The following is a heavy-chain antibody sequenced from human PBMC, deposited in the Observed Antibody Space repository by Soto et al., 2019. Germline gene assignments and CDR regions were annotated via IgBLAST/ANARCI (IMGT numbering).Heavy chain of an antibody. J-gene: IGHJ4*02. CDR1: GGSISSGTYY. CDR2: ISHSGRT. V-gene: IGHV4-31*03. Sequence: SETLSLTCTVSGGSISSGTYYWTWVRQRPGEGLEWIGFISHSGRTYYNPSLKSRAAISVDTSENQFSLRLSSVTAADTAVYFCARVSDYCTGGSCYGNFDFWGQGTLVTVSS. CDR3: ARVSDYCTGGSCYGNFDF. D-gene: IGHD2-15*01.